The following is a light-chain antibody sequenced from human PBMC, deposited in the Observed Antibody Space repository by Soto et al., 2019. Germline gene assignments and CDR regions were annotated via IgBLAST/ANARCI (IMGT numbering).Light chain of an antibody. CDR1: SSDVGGYNY. Sequence: QSALTQPASVSGSPGQSITISCPGTSSDVGGYNYVSWYQQHPGKAPKLMIYDVTNRPSGVSNRFSGSKSGNTASLTISGLQAEDEADYYCCSYTSTSTWVFGGGTKVTVL. CDR3: CSYTSTSTWV. V-gene: IGLV2-14*01. J-gene: IGLJ2*01. CDR2: DVT.